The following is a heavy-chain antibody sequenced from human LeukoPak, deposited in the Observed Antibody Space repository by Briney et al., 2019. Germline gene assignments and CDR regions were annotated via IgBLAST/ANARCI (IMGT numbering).Heavy chain of an antibody. CDR2: IYYSGST. Sequence: SETLSLTCTVSGGSISSSSYYWGWIRQPPGKGLEWIGSIYYSGSTYYNPSLKSRVTISVDTSKNQFSLKLSSVTSADTAVYYCARYYYDSSGYWHYFDYWGQGTLVTVSP. V-gene: IGHV4-39*01. J-gene: IGHJ4*02. CDR1: GGSISSSSYY. D-gene: IGHD3-22*01. CDR3: ARYYYDSSGYWHYFDY.